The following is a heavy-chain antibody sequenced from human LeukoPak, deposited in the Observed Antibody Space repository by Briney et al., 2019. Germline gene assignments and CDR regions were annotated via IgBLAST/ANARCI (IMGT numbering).Heavy chain of an antibody. J-gene: IGHJ4*02. D-gene: IGHD3-3*01. CDR3: ARGGVTAFDY. V-gene: IGHV4-34*01. CDR1: GGSFSGYY. CDR2: INHSGST. Sequence: SETLSLTCAVYGGSFSGYYWSWIRQPPGKGLEWIGEINHSGSTNYNPSLKSRVTISVGTSKNQFSLKLSSVTAADTAVYYCARGGVTAFDYWGQGTLVTVSS.